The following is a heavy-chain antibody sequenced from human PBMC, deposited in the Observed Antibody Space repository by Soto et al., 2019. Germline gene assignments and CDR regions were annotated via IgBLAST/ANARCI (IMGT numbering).Heavy chain of an antibody. CDR1: GYTLTELS. D-gene: IGHD4-17*01. CDR2: FDPEDGET. V-gene: IGHV1-24*01. Sequence: ASVKVSCKVSGYTLTELSMHWVRQAPGKGLEWMGGFDPEDGETIYAQKFQGRVTMTEDTSTDTAYMELSSLRSEDTAVYYCATVATVPHVWFGYFDYCRQRPLVTVSS. CDR3: ATVATVPHVWFGYFDY. J-gene: IGHJ4*02.